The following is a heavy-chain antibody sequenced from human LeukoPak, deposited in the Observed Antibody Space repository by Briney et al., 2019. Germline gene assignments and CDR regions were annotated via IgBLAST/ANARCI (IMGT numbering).Heavy chain of an antibody. CDR3: AKGSPMVRGVIEFDY. Sequence: GSSVKVSCKASGGTFSSYAISWVRQAPGQGLEWMGRIIPILGIANYAQKFQGRVTITADESTSTAYMELSSLRSEDTAVYYCAKGSPMVRGVIEFDYWGQGTLVTVSS. CDR1: GGTFSSYA. V-gene: IGHV1-69*04. J-gene: IGHJ4*02. D-gene: IGHD3-10*01. CDR2: IIPILGIA.